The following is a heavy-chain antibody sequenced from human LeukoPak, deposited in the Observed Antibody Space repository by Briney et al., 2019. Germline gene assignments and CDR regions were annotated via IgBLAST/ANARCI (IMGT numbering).Heavy chain of an antibody. J-gene: IGHJ4*02. D-gene: IGHD7-27*01. V-gene: IGHV3-7*01. CDR1: GFTFTTYY. Sequence: GKPLRLSCAASGFTFTTYYMSWVRQAPGKGLEWVANINQDGRTKYYVDSVKGRFTISRDNAINSVFLQMNSLRAEDTAVYYCARENWANDYWGQGTLVTVSS. CDR2: INQDGRTK. CDR3: ARENWANDY.